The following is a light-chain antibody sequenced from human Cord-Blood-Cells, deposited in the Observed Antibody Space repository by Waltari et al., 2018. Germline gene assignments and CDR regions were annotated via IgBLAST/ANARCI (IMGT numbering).Light chain of an antibody. J-gene: IGLJ2*01. CDR1: STGVGAHNF. CDR3: SSYAGSNNVV. Sequence: ALPQPPSARGSPGHAVPIPSTGTSTGVGAHNFIPWYQQHPGKAPKLTIYEVRQRPSGVPDRFSGSKSGNTASLTVSGIQAEDDADYYCSSYAGSNNVVFGGGTKLTVL. CDR2: EVR. V-gene: IGLV2-8*01.